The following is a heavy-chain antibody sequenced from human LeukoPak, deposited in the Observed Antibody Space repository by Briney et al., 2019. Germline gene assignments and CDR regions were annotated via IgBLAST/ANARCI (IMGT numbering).Heavy chain of an antibody. J-gene: IGHJ4*02. CDR2: IYPGDSDT. CDR1: GYSFTTNW. V-gene: IGHV5-51*01. D-gene: IGHD3-3*02. Sequence: GESLKISCKGSGYSFTTNWIVWLRQMPGKGVEWMGVIYPGDSDTRYTPSFQGQVTISADKSVSTAYLQWSSLKASDTAMYYCATTPLALTGETFDYWGQGTLVTVSS. CDR3: ATTPLALTGETFDY.